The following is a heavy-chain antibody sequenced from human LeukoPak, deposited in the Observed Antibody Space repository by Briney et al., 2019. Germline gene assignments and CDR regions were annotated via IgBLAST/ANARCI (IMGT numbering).Heavy chain of an antibody. CDR2: VYTSGNT. CDR3: ARETLVGTTNYFDN. CDR1: GGSINTDY. D-gene: IGHD1-26*01. V-gene: IGHV4-4*07. Sequence: PSETLSLTCTVSGGSINTDYWSWIRQPAGRGLEWIGRVYTSGNTKYNASLQSRLTMSIDTSTKQFFLKLSSVTAADTAVYYCARETLVGTTNYFDNWGHGTLVTVSS. J-gene: IGHJ4*01.